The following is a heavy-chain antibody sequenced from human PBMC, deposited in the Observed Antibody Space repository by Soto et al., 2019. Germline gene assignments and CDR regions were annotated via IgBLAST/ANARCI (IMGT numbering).Heavy chain of an antibody. CDR3: ARGRIRGYCSGGSCYRPHDAFDI. D-gene: IGHD2-15*01. V-gene: IGHV4-39*01. J-gene: IGHJ3*02. Sequence: SETLSLTCTVSGGSISSSSYYWGWIRQSPGKGLEWIGSFYYSGSTYYSPSLKSRVTISGDTSKKQISLRLSSVTATDTAVYYCARGRIRGYCSGGSCYRPHDAFDIWGQGTMVTVSS. CDR1: GGSISSSSYY. CDR2: FYYSGST.